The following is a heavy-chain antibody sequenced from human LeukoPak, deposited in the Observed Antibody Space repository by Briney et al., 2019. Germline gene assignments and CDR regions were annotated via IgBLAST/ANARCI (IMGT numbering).Heavy chain of an antibody. CDR2: IRWNSSSI. CDR1: GFTFDDYA. Sequence: GRSLRLSCAASGFTFDDYAMHWVRQAPGKGLGWDSGIRWNSSSIGYADSVKGRFTISRDNAKNSLYLQMSSLRAEDTALYYCAKDSSGSWYGGGFSCWGQGTLVSLCS. CDR3: AKDSSGSWYGGGFSC. J-gene: IGHJ4*02. V-gene: IGHV3-9*01. D-gene: IGHD6-13*01.